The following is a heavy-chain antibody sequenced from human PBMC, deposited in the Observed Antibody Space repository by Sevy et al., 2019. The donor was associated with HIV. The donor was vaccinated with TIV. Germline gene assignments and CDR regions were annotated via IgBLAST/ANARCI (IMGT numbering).Heavy chain of an antibody. D-gene: IGHD3-3*01. CDR1: GFRFSDYG. CDR3: AKDHYDYRTGYYGYYGMDV. CDR2: IRFDGSMK. V-gene: IGHV3-30*02. Sequence: GGSLRLSCAASGFRFSDYGMHWVRQAPGKGLEWVSLIRFDGSMKYIADSVKGRFTISRDKVKDTLYLQMNSLRPEDTAVYYCAKDHYDYRTGYYGYYGMDVWGQGTTVTLSS. J-gene: IGHJ6*02.